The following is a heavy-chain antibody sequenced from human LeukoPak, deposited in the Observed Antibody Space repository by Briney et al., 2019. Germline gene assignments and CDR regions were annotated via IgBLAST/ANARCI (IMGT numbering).Heavy chain of an antibody. J-gene: IGHJ4*02. CDR3: ARGAITRRFDY. D-gene: IGHD1-1*01. CDR1: GGSISSNDW. CDR2: IYHSGNT. V-gene: IGHV4-4*01. Sequence: PSGTLSLTCDVSGGSISSNDWWSWVRQPPGKGLEWIGEIYHSGNTNYNPSLKSRVTISVDKSKNQFSLKLSSVTAADTAVYCCARGAITRRFDYWGQGILVTVSS.